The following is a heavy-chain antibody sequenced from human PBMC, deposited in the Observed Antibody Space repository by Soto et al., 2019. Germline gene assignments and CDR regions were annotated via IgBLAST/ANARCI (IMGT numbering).Heavy chain of an antibody. CDR2: MNPNSGNT. J-gene: IGHJ2*01. CDR3: ARFVLYCSGGSCYPSYWYFDL. V-gene: IGHV1-8*01. CDR1: GYTFTSYD. Sequence: QVQLVQSGAEVKKPGASVKVSCKASGYTFTSYDINWVRQATGQGLEWMGWMNPNSGNTGYAQKFQGRVTMTRNTSISTAYMELSSLRSEDTAVYYCARFVLYCSGGSCYPSYWYFDLWGRGTLVTVSS. D-gene: IGHD2-15*01.